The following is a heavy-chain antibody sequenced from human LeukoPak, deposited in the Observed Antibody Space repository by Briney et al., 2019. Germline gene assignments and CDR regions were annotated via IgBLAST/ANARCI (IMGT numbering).Heavy chain of an antibody. CDR2: ISGSGGST. CDR1: GFTFSSYA. V-gene: IGHV3-23*01. J-gene: IGHJ6*02. CDR3: AKNYFSSGNTYYYGMDV. D-gene: IGHD6-25*01. Sequence: GGSLRLSCAASGFTFSSYAMSWVRQAPGKGLEWVSAISGSGGSTYYADSVKGRFTISRDNSKNTLYLQMNSLRAEDTAVYYCAKNYFSSGNTYYYGMDVWGQGTTVTVSS.